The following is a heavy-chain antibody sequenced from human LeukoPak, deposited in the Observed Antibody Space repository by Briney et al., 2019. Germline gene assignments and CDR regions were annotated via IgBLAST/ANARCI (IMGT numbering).Heavy chain of an antibody. D-gene: IGHD2-2*01. CDR2: IIPIFGTA. Sequence: AASVKVSCKASGGTFSSYAISWVRQAPGQGLEWMGGIIPIFGTANYAQKFQGRVTITTDESTSTAYVELSSLRSEDTAVYYCAGSSTSFNKGYYYYYMDVWGKGTTVTVSS. V-gene: IGHV1-69*05. J-gene: IGHJ6*03. CDR3: AGSSTSFNKGYYYYYMDV. CDR1: GGTFSSYA.